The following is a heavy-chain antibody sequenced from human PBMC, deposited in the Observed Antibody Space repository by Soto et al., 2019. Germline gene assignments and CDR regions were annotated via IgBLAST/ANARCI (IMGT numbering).Heavy chain of an antibody. Sequence: WGSLRLSCAASGFTFSSYAIIWVRHSPFKGLEWVSAISGSGGSTYYADSVKGRFTISRDNSKNTLYLQMNSLRAEDTAVYYCAKDRGYNWNWIYFDYWGQGTLVTVSS. D-gene: IGHD1-7*01. CDR1: GFTFSSYA. CDR3: AKDRGYNWNWIYFDY. J-gene: IGHJ4*02. V-gene: IGHV3-23*01. CDR2: ISGSGGST.